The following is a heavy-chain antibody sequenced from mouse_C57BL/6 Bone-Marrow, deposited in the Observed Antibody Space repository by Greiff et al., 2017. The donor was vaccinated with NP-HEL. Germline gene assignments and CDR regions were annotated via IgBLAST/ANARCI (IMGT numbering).Heavy chain of an antibody. CDR1: GYTFTSYG. CDR3: ARETTGY. Sequence: VKLMESGAELARPGASVKLSCKASGYTFTSYGISWVKQRTGQGLEWIGEIYPRSGNTYYNEKFKSKATLTVDKPSSTAYMQFSSLTSEDSAVYYCARETTGYWGQGTTLTVSS. D-gene: IGHD1-1*01. J-gene: IGHJ2*01. CDR2: IYPRSGNT. V-gene: IGHV1-81*01.